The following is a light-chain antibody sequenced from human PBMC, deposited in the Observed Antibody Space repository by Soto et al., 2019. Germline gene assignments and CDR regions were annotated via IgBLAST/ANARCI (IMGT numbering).Light chain of an antibody. J-gene: IGKJ5*01. V-gene: IGKV3-11*01. CDR3: QQRSSWLLLT. CDR2: DAS. CDR1: QSVTTH. Sequence: EIVFTHSPSTLSLSPGETATLSCGASQSVTTHLAWYQQKPGQAPRLLIYDASNRATGIPARFSGSGSGTDFTLTISSLEPEDFAVYYCQQRSSWLLLTFGPGTRLEIK.